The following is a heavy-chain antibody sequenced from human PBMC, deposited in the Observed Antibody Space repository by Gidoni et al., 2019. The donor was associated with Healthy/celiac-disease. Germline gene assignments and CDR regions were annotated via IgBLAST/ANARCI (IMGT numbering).Heavy chain of an antibody. Sequence: QVTLKESGPVLVKPTETLTLTCTVSGFSLSNARMGVSWIRQPPGKALEWLAHIFSNDEKSYSTSLKSRLTISKDTSKSQVVLTMTNMDPVDTATYYCARIGLGTPGCFDPWGQGTLVTVSS. V-gene: IGHV2-26*01. CDR1: GFSLSNARMG. CDR2: IFSNDEK. CDR3: ARIGLGTPGCFDP. J-gene: IGHJ5*02. D-gene: IGHD1-1*01.